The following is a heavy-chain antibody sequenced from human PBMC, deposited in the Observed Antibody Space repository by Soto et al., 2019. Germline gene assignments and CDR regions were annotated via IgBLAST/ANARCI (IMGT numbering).Heavy chain of an antibody. CDR1: GDSVSSSSVT. CDR2: TYYRYKWYN. D-gene: IGHD1-26*01. Sequence: SQTLSLTCVISGDSVSSSSVTWNWIRQSPSRGLEWLGRTYYRYKWYNDYAESVKSRITINPDTSKNQFSLLLNSVTPEDTAVYYCFRLIGNSWLDFWGQGTLVTVSS. CDR3: FRLIGNSWLDF. V-gene: IGHV6-1*01. J-gene: IGHJ5*01.